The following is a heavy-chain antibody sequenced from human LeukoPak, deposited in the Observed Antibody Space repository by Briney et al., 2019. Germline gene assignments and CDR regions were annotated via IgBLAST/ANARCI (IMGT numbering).Heavy chain of an antibody. J-gene: IGHJ5*01. CDR1: GFTFSSYS. V-gene: IGHV3-23*01. CDR2: ISADGADT. CDR3: ASAEGDS. Sequence: SGGSLRLSCAASGFTFSSYSMNWVRQAPGKGLEWVSSISADGADTYYADSVKGRFTISRDNSKNTLYLQMFSLRVEDTAVYFCASAEGDSWGQGTLVTVSS.